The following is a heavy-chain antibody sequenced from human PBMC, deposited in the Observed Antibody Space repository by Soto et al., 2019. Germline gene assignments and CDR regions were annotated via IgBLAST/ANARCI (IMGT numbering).Heavy chain of an antibody. D-gene: IGHD6-13*01. CDR3: GRRGDSSIWYSYYYYGMDV. CDR1: GYTFTSYD. Sequence: QVQLVQSGAEVKKPGASVKVSCKASGYTFTSYDINLVRQATGQGLEVMGWMNPNRGNTGYAQKFHGRGTMTSHTAIITAYMELSSLRSEDTAVYYCGRRGDSSIWYSYYYYGMDVWGQGTTVSVSS. J-gene: IGHJ6*02. CDR2: MNPNRGNT. V-gene: IGHV1-8*01.